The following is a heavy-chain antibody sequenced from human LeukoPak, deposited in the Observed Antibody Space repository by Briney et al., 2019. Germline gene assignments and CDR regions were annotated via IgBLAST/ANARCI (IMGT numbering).Heavy chain of an antibody. Sequence: SGTLSLTCGVSVGSISSGNWWSWVRQSPGKGLEWIGEIYHNGTPNYNPSLKSRVTISADTFKNHFSLKLTSVTPANTAVYYCATAPILRGEGGEHYKYGMDVWGQGTTVIVSS. CDR3: ATAPILRGEGGEHYKYGMDV. D-gene: IGHD2-2*02. V-gene: IGHV4-4*02. CDR2: IYHNGTP. J-gene: IGHJ6*02. CDR1: VGSISSGNW.